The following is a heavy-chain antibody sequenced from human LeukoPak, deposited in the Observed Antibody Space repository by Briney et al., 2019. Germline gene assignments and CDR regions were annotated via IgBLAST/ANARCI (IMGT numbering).Heavy chain of an antibody. CDR3: AREVAAAEGTINYYYGMDV. Sequence: ASVKVSCKASGYTFTGYYMHWVRQAPGQGLEWMGWINPNSGGTNYAQKFQGGVTMTRDTSISTAYMELSRLRSDDTAVYYCAREVAAAEGTINYYYGMDVWGQGTTVTVSS. CDR2: INPNSGGT. V-gene: IGHV1-2*02. D-gene: IGHD6-13*01. J-gene: IGHJ6*02. CDR1: GYTFTGYY.